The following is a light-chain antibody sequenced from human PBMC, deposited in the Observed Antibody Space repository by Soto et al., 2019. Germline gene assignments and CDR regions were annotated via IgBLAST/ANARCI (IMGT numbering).Light chain of an antibody. J-gene: IGKJ1*01. Sequence: EIVMTQSPGTLAVSPGERATLSCRASQSVSSNLLVWYQQHPGQAPRLLIYGASSRATGIPDRFSGSGSGTDFSLTIRRLEPDDFAVYYCQKYGNFWTFGQGTKVDIK. CDR3: QKYGNFWT. CDR2: GAS. CDR1: QSVSSNL. V-gene: IGKV3-20*01.